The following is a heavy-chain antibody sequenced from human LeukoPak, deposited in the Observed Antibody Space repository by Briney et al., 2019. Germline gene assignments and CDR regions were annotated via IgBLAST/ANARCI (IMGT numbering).Heavy chain of an antibody. J-gene: IGHJ1*01. CDR2: IRSKTDGGTA. V-gene: IGHV3-15*01. D-gene: IGHD3-3*01. Sequence: GGSLRLSCAASGFTFRDAWMTWVRQAPGKGLEWVGRIRSKTDGGTAEYATAVEGRFTISRDDSTNTLYLHMSNVKTEDTAVYFYGVVSIQQWGQGTLVTVSS. CDR1: GFTFRDAW. CDR3: GVVSIQQ.